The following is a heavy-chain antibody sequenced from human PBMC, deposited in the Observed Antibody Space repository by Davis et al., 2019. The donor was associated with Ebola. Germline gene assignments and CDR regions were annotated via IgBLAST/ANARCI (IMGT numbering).Heavy chain of an antibody. D-gene: IGHD3-3*01. V-gene: IGHV3-23*01. CDR2: IIYSGGST. CDR1: GFTFSNYA. Sequence: GESLKISCAASGFTFSNYAMSWVRQAPGKRLEWVSNIIYSGGSTYYADSVKGRFTISRDNSKNTLYLQMNSLRAEDTAVYYCAKTQGYGVVSFISPRFDYWGQGTLVTVSS. J-gene: IGHJ4*02. CDR3: AKTQGYGVVSFISPRFDY.